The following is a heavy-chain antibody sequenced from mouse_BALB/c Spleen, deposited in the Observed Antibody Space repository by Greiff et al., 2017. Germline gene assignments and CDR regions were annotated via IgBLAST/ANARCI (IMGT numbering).Heavy chain of an antibody. D-gene: IGHD2-14*01. J-gene: IGHJ4*01. CDR2: IWRGGST. CDR3: ASYYRYDEGHYYAMDY. Sequence: KLQESGPSLVQPSQSLSITCTVSGFSLTSYGVHWVRQSPGKGLEWLGVIWRGGSTDYNAAFMSRLSITKDNSKSQVFFKMNSLQADDTAIYYCASYYRYDEGHYYAMDYWGQGTSVTVSS. CDR1: GFSLTSYG. V-gene: IGHV2-5-1*01.